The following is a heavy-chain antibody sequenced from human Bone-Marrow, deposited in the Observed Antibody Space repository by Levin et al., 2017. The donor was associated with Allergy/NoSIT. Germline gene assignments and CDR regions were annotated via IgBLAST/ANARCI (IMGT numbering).Heavy chain of an antibody. V-gene: IGHV3-30*18. Sequence: GESLKISCAASGFNFNLYGMHWVRQAPGKGLEWVAVISYDGSNENSADSVKGRFTVSRDNSKNTVYLQMSSLRSEDTALYFCAKDGQEQTSYYSSPGNDYNPWFSTWGQGTLVTVSS. CDR2: ISYDGSNE. D-gene: IGHD3-10*01. CDR1: GFNFNLYG. CDR3: AKDGQEQTSYYSSPGNDYNPWFST. J-gene: IGHJ4*02.